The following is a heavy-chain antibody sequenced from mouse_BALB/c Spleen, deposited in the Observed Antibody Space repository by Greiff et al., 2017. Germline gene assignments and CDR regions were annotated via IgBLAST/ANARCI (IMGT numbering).Heavy chain of an antibody. V-gene: IGHV5-12-2*01. D-gene: IGHD1-1*01. CDR2: ISNGGGST. CDR1: GFTFSSYT. Sequence: EVKLVESGGGLVQPGGSLKLSCAASGFTFSSYTMSWVRQTPEKRLEWVAYISNGGGSTYYPDTVKGRFTISRDNAKNTLYLQMSSLKSEDTAMYYCARHDSYGGFAYWGQGTLVTVSA. CDR3: ARHDSYGGFAY. J-gene: IGHJ3*01.